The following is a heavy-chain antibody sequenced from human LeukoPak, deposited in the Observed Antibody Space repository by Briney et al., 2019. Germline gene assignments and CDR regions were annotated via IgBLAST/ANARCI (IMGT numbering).Heavy chain of an antibody. D-gene: IGHD6-19*01. CDR3: ARDSSGWSVDY. CDR2: ISSTSSYI. Sequence: PGGSLRLSCAASGFTFSDYYMSWIRQAPGKGLEWVSFISSTSSYIKDADSVKGRFTISRDNAKKSLYLQMSSLRAEDTAVYYCARDSSGWSVDYWGQGTLVTVSS. V-gene: IGHV3-11*05. J-gene: IGHJ4*02. CDR1: GFTFSDYY.